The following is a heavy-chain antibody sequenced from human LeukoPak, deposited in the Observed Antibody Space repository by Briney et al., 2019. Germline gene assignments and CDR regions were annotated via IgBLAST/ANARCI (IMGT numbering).Heavy chain of an antibody. CDR1: GFTFSSYS. J-gene: IGHJ4*02. CDR3: ARETEPLDYGDSTNLDY. D-gene: IGHD4/OR15-4a*01. Sequence: GGSLRLSCAASGFTFSSYSMNWVRQAPGKGLEWVAFIGSRTGNIYYADSVKGWFSISRDNAKDSVYLQMNSLRADDTAVYYCARETEPLDYGDSTNLDYWGQGTLVTVSS. V-gene: IGHV3-21*01. CDR2: IGSRTGNI.